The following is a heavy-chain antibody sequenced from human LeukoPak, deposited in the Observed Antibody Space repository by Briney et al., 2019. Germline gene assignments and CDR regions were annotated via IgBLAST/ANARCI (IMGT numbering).Heavy chain of an antibody. Sequence: PGGTLRLSCAASGFTFSSYEMNWVRQPPAKGLEWVSYISSSGSTIYYADSVKGRFTISRDNAKNSLYLQMNSLRAEDTAVYYCARVGDYDYVWGSYLDYWGQGTLVTVSS. J-gene: IGHJ4*02. CDR1: GFTFSSYE. D-gene: IGHD3-16*02. CDR3: ARVGDYDYVWGSYLDY. CDR2: ISSSGSTI. V-gene: IGHV3-48*03.